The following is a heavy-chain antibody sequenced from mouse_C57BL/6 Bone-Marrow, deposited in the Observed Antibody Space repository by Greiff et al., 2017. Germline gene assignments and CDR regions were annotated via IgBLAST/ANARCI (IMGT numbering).Heavy chain of an antibody. J-gene: IGHJ3*01. CDR1: GFSLSTSGMG. CDR3: ARIIYYGNYKVIFAY. CDR2: IYWDDDK. V-gene: IGHV8-12*01. Sequence: QVQLKESGPGILQSSQTLSLTCSFSGFSLSTSGMGVSWIRQPSGKGLEWLAHIYWDDDKRYNPSLKSRLTISKDTSRNQVFLKITRVDTADTATYYCARIIYYGNYKVIFAYWGQGTLVTVSA. D-gene: IGHD2-1*01.